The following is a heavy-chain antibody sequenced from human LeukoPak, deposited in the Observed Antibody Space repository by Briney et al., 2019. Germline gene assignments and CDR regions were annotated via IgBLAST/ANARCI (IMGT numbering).Heavy chain of an antibody. CDR2: IRSKKVFGGAI. D-gene: IGHD2-15*01. Sequence: GGSLRLSCAASGFIFSSYSMSWVRQAPGKGLEWIGFIRSKKVFGGAIEYAASVKGRFTFSRDDSKSIAYLQMNDLRTDDTAVYYCTRDWWTLGFDYWGQGTLVTVSS. V-gene: IGHV3-49*04. CDR1: GFIFSSYS. J-gene: IGHJ4*02. CDR3: TRDWWTLGFDY.